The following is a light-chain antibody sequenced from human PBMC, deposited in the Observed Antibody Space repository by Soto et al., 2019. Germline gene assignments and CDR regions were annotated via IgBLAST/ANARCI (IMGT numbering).Light chain of an antibody. V-gene: IGKV1-5*03. CDR3: KQYSIYRWT. Sequence: DFLMTQYPSTLSASVGDIVTITCRARQSISDRLALYQQQPGNAPKLLIYKASSLKSGVPSRFSGSGSGTESTLTVISLQPDEFAMSFCKQYSIYRWTVGQGTMVEI. CDR2: KAS. J-gene: IGKJ1*01. CDR1: QSISDR.